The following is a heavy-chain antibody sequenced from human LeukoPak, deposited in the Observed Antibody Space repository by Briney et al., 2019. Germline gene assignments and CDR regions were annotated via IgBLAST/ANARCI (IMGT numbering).Heavy chain of an antibody. V-gene: IGHV4-34*01. CDR1: GGSFSGYY. Sequence: SETLSLTCAVYGGSFSGYYWSWIRQPPGKGLEWIGEINHSGSTNYNPSLKSRVTISVDTSKNQFSLKLSPVTAADTAVYYCARGVHLIAAAGTSYFDYWGQGTLVTVSS. J-gene: IGHJ4*02. CDR3: ARGVHLIAAAGTSYFDY. D-gene: IGHD6-13*01. CDR2: INHSGST.